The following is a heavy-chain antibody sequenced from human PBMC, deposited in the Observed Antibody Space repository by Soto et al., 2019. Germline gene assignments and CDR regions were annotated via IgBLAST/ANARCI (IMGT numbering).Heavy chain of an antibody. J-gene: IGHJ3*02. CDR1: GGSISSGVYY. D-gene: IGHD2-15*01. CDR3: ASLHTLLSAFDI. V-gene: IGHV4-31*03. Sequence: SETLSLTCTVSGGSISSGVYYWSWIRQHPGKGLEWIGDIYYTGNTYYTPSLKSRVAIPVDTSKNHFSLKLSSVTAAETAVYFCASLHTLLSAFDIWGQGTMVTVSS. CDR2: IYYTGNT.